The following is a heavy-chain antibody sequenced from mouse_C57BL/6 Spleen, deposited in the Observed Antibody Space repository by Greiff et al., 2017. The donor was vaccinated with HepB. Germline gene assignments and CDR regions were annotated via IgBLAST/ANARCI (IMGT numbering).Heavy chain of an antibody. Sequence: QVQLQQSGPELVKPGASVKISCKASGYSFTSYYIHWVKQRPGQGLEWIGWIYPGSGNTKYNEKFKGKATLTADTSSSTAYMQLSSLTSEDSAVYYCARSTVVAEKDYWGQGTTLTVSS. CDR3: ARSTVVAEKDY. CDR1: GYSFTSYY. J-gene: IGHJ2*01. V-gene: IGHV1-66*01. CDR2: IYPGSGNT. D-gene: IGHD1-1*01.